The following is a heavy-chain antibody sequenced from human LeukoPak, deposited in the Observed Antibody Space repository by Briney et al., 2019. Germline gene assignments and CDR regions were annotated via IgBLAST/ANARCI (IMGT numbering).Heavy chain of an antibody. J-gene: IGHJ3*02. D-gene: IGHD2-2*01. CDR2: ISSSGSYI. CDR1: GFTFSSYS. V-gene: IGHV3-21*01. Sequence: GGSLRLSCAASGFTFSSYSMNWVRQAPGKGLEWVSSISSSGSYIYYADSVKGRFTISRDNAKNSLYLQMNSLRAEDTAVYYCASEGYCSSTSCPAFDIWGQGTMVTVSS. CDR3: ASEGYCSSTSCPAFDI.